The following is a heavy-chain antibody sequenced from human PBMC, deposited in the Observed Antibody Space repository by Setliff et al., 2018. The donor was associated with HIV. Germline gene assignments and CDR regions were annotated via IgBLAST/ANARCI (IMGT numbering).Heavy chain of an antibody. CDR3: AKDPMIVVVPWGGSYFDY. CDR1: GFTFSSYA. V-gene: IGHV3-23*01. CDR2: IRSSGDNT. Sequence: QTGGSLRLSCAASGFTFSSYAMTWVRQAPGKGLEWVSSIRSSGDNTDYADSVKGRFTISRDNSESMLYLQMNSLRAEDTAVYYCAKDPMIVVVPWGGSYFDYWGQGTLVTSPQ. D-gene: IGHD3-22*01. J-gene: IGHJ4*02.